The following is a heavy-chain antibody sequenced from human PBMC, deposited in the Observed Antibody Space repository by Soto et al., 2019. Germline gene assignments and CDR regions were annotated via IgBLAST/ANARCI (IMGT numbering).Heavy chain of an antibody. J-gene: IGHJ4*02. CDR1: GFTFSSYG. V-gene: IGHV3-33*01. CDR3: ARDRLSGYFDY. D-gene: IGHD6-25*01. CDR2: IWYDGSNK. Sequence: GGSLRLSCAASGFTFSSYGMHCVRQAPGKGLEWVAVIWYDGSNKYYADSVKGRFTISRDNSKNTLYLQMNSLRAEDTAVYYCARDRLSGYFDYWGQGTLVTVSS.